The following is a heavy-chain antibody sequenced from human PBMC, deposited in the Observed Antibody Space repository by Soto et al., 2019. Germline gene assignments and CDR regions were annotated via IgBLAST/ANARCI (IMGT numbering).Heavy chain of an antibody. J-gene: IGHJ4*02. V-gene: IGHV3-21*01. CDR2: ISSSSSYI. D-gene: IGHD3-22*01. CDR3: ARDLHYDSSGYDPTPCGY. CDR1: GFTFSSYS. Sequence: EVQLVESGGGRVKPGGSLRLSCAASGFTFSSYSMNWVRQAPGKGLEWVSSISSSSSYIYYANSVKCRVTISRDNAKNSLYLQMNSLRAEDTAVYYCARDLHYDSSGYDPTPCGYWGQGTLFTVSS.